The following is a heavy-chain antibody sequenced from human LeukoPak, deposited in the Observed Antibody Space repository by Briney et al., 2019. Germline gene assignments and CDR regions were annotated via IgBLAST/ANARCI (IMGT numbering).Heavy chain of an antibody. CDR2: IYHRGST. V-gene: IGHV4-30-2*01. D-gene: IGHD3-10*01. CDR1: GGSISSGGYY. Sequence: SETLSLTCTVSGGSISSGGYYWSWIRQPPGKGLEWIGYIYHRGSTYYNPSLKSRVTISVDRSKNQFSLKLSSVTAADTAVYYCAGWVALRIRANWFDPWGQGTLVTVSS. CDR3: AGWVALRIRANWFDP. J-gene: IGHJ5*02.